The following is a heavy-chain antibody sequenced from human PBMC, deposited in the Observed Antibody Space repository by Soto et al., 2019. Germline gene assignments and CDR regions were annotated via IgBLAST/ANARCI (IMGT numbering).Heavy chain of an antibody. V-gene: IGHV3-21*01. Sequence: ESGGGLVKPGGSLRLSCAASGFTFSSYSMNWVRQAPGKGLEWVSSISSSSSYIYYADSVKGRFTISRDNAKNSLYLQMNSLRAEDTAVYYCARDKFGERAFDIWGQGTMVTVSS. J-gene: IGHJ3*02. CDR2: ISSSSSYI. D-gene: IGHD3-10*01. CDR1: GFTFSSYS. CDR3: ARDKFGERAFDI.